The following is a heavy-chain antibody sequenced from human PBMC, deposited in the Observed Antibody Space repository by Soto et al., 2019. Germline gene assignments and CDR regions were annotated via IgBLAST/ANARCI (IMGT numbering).Heavy chain of an antibody. J-gene: IGHJ4*02. CDR2: ISYDGSNK. Sequence: GGSLRLSCAASGFTFSSYGMHWVRQAPGKGLEWVAVISYDGSNKYYADSVKGRFTISRDNSKNTLYLQMNSLRAEDTAVYYCAKEGPVYYGDYPEYYFDYWGQGTLVTVSS. CDR3: AKEGPVYYGDYPEYYFDY. D-gene: IGHD4-17*01. V-gene: IGHV3-30*18. CDR1: GFTFSSYG.